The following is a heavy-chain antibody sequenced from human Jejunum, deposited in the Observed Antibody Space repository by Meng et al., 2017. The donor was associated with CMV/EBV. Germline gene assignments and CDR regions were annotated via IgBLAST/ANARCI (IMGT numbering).Heavy chain of an antibody. CDR1: GGSISSGDFC. D-gene: IGHD6-19*01. V-gene: IGHV4-30-4*01. CDR3: ARGYSSGWNYFHY. J-gene: IGHJ4*02. CDR2: IENRGST. Sequence: QVRLQESGPGLVKSSETLSLTCTVSGGSISSGDFCWSWIRQPPGKGLEYIGYIENRGSTYYNPSLKSRVTMSMDTSKNQFSLKLTSVTAADTAVYYCARGYSSGWNYFHYWGQGTLVTVSS.